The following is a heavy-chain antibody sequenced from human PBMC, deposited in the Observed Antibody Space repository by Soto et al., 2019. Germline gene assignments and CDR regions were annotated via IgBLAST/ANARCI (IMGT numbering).Heavy chain of an antibody. Sequence: GASVKVSCKASGYTFTSYYMHWVRQAPRQGLEWMGIINPSGGSTSYAQKFQGRVTMTRDTSTSTVYMELSSLRSEDTAVYYCARVAHYDILTGYYDYFDYWGQGTLVTVSS. V-gene: IGHV1-46*01. CDR2: INPSGGST. J-gene: IGHJ4*02. CDR3: ARVAHYDILTGYYDYFDY. CDR1: GYTFTSYY. D-gene: IGHD3-9*01.